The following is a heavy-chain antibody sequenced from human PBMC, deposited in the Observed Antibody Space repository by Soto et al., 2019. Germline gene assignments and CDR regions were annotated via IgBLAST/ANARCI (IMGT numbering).Heavy chain of an antibody. J-gene: IGHJ6*02. CDR1: GYTFTGYH. D-gene: IGHD3-9*01. V-gene: IGHV1-2*02. CDR3: ARDARGTRGFDEMDI. CDR2: INPNSGDT. Sequence: ASVKVSCKASGYTFTGYHIHWVRQAPGRGLEWMGWINPNSGDTEYAQNFQGRATMTRDTSFNLVYMEMSGLMSDDTAVYYCARDARGTRGFDEMDIWGQGTTVTVSS.